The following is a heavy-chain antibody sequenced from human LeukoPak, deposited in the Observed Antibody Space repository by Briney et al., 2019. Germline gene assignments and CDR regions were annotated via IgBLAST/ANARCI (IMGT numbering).Heavy chain of an antibody. J-gene: IGHJ3*02. CDR3: AREITMVRGVDQAAFDI. D-gene: IGHD3-10*01. CDR1: GFTFSSSA. Sequence: GGSLRLSCAASGFTFSSSAMSWVRQAPGKGLEWVSAISGSGGSTYYADSVKGRFTISRDNSKSTLYIQMNSLRAEDTAVYYCAREITMVRGVDQAAFDIWGQGTMVTVSS. CDR2: ISGSGGST. V-gene: IGHV3-23*01.